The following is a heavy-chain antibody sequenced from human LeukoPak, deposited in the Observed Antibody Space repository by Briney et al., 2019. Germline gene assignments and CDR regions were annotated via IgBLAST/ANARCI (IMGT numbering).Heavy chain of an antibody. D-gene: IGHD3-3*01. CDR2: ISGSGGST. Sequence: GGCLRLSCAASGFTFSSYAMSWVRQAPGKGLEWVSTISGSGGSTYYADSVKGRFTISRDNSKNTLYLQMNSLRAEDTAVHYCAKTRPDYDFWSGYYAGPFDYWGQGTLVTVSS. V-gene: IGHV3-23*01. CDR3: AKTRPDYDFWSGYYAGPFDY. CDR1: GFTFSSYA. J-gene: IGHJ4*02.